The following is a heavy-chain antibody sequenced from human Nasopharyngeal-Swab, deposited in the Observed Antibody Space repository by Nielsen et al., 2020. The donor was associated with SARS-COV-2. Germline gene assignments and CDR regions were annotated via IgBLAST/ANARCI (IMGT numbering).Heavy chain of an antibody. CDR2: LFSNDEK. J-gene: IGHJ5*02. CDR3: ARTEGLWFGELLGSWFDP. D-gene: IGHD3-10*01. Sequence: IRQPPGKTLEWLAHLFSNDEKSYSTSLKSRLTVSKDTSKSQVVLTMTNMDPVDTATYYCARTEGLWFGELLGSWFDPWGQGTLVTVSS. V-gene: IGHV2-26*01.